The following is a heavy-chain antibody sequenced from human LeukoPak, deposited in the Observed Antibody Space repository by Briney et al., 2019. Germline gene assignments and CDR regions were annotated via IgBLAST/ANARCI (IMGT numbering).Heavy chain of an antibody. CDR1: GGTFSSYA. CDR3: ARDNSVGDIAWWFDP. V-gene: IGHV1-69*05. D-gene: IGHD3-10*01. CDR2: IIPIFGTA. J-gene: IGHJ5*02. Sequence: SVKVSCKASGGTFSSYAISWVRQAPGQGLEWMGGIIPIFGTANYAQKFQGRVTMTRDMSTSTDYMELSSLRSEDTAVYYCARDNSVGDIAWWFDPWGQGTLVTVSS.